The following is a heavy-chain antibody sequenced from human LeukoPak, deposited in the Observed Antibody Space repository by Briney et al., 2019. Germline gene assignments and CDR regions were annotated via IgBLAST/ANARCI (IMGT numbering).Heavy chain of an antibody. V-gene: IGHV3-74*01. J-gene: IGHJ3*02. Sequence: GGSLRLSCAASGFTFSSYWMHWVRQAPGKGLVWVSRINSDGSSTSYADSVKGRFTVSRDNAKNTLYLQMNSLRAEDTAVYYCARVPKWELPDAFDIRGQGTMVTVSS. CDR2: INSDGSST. CDR1: GFTFSSYW. CDR3: ARVPKWELPDAFDI. D-gene: IGHD1-26*01.